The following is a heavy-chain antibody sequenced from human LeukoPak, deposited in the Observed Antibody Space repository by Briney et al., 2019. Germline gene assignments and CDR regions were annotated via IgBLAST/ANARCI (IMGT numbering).Heavy chain of an antibody. Sequence: MTSQTLSLTCTVSGGSISSGSYYWSWIRQPAGKGLEWIGRIYTSGSTNYNPSLKSRVTISVDTSKNQFSLKLSSVTAADTAVYYCARHVRPIAASWNQFNFEYWGQGTLVTVSS. CDR3: ARHVRPIAASWNQFNFEY. CDR2: IYTSGST. D-gene: IGHD2-2*01. J-gene: IGHJ4*02. V-gene: IGHV4-61*02. CDR1: GGSISSGSYY.